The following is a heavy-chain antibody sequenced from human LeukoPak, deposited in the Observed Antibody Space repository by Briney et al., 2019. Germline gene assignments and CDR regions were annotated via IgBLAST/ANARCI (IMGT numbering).Heavy chain of an antibody. Sequence: PSETLSLTCTVSGGSISSYYWSWIRQPPGKGLEWIGYICYSGSTNYNPSLKSRVTISVDTSKNQFSLKLSSVTAADTAVYYCARDKRYCSSTSCLYYFDYWGQGTLVTVSS. CDR2: ICYSGST. CDR1: GGSISSYY. V-gene: IGHV4-59*01. CDR3: ARDKRYCSSTSCLYYFDY. D-gene: IGHD2-2*01. J-gene: IGHJ4*02.